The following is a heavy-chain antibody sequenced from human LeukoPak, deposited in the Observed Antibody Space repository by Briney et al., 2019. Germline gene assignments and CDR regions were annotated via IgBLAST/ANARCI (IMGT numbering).Heavy chain of an antibody. Sequence: GGSLRLSCAASGFTFSSYGMHWVRQAPGKGLEWVAVISYDGSNKYYADSVKGRFTISRDNSENTLYLQMNSLRAEDTAVYYCAKDMGYDYNWFDPWGQGTLVTVSS. V-gene: IGHV3-30*18. CDR3: AKDMGYDYNWFDP. D-gene: IGHD3-16*01. CDR2: ISYDGSNK. J-gene: IGHJ5*02. CDR1: GFTFSSYG.